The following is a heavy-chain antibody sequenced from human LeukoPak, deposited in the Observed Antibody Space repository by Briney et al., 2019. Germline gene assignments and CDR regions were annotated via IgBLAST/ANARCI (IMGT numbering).Heavy chain of an antibody. CDR3: VRSGYYTYQYYYMDV. Sequence: PGGSLRLSCEVSGFPFTLYNMNWVRQAPGKGLEWVSGISATGGSTYYADSVKGRFTISRDNSKNTLYLQMYSLRAEDTAVYYCVRSGYYTYQYYYMDVWGKGTTVTVSS. D-gene: IGHD3-3*01. V-gene: IGHV3-23*01. CDR1: GFPFTLYN. CDR2: ISATGGST. J-gene: IGHJ6*03.